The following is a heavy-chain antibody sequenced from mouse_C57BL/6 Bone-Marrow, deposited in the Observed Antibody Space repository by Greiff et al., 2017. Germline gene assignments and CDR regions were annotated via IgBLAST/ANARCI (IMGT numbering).Heavy chain of an antibody. J-gene: IGHJ4*01. V-gene: IGHV1-81*01. D-gene: IGHD4-1*01. CDR1: GYTFTSYG. Sequence: VQVVESGAELARPGASVKLSCKASGYTFTSYGISWVKQRTGQGLEWIGEIYPRSGNTYYNEKFKGKATLTADKSSSTAYMELRSLTSEDSAVYFCARTGTPYGDYWGQGTSVTVSS. CDR2: IYPRSGNT. CDR3: ARTGTPYGDY.